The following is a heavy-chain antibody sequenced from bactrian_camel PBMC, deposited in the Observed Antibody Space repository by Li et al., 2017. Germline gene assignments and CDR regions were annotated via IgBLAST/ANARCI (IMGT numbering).Heavy chain of an antibody. D-gene: IGHD5*01. CDR1: GFNKGPYC. Sequence: HVQLVEYGGGLVQPGGSLRLSCAASGFNKGPYCMGWFRQVPGTEHEGVSHINSGGSTSYADAVKGRFTITKDNAKNALYLQMNSLKPEDTATYYCAAGTSWARSVRGDQSCRPNRWGQGTQVTVS. CDR3: AAGTSWARSVRGDQSCRPNR. V-gene: IGHV3S26*01. J-gene: IGHJ4*01. CDR2: INSGGST.